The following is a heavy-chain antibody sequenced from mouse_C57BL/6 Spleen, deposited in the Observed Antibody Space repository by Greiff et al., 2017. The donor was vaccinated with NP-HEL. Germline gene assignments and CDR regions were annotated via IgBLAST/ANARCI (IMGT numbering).Heavy chain of an antibody. CDR2: IDPSDSET. CDR1: GYTFTSYW. CDR3: ARMYYDYDGFAY. Sequence: QVQLQQPGAELVRPGSSVKLSCKASGYTFTSYWMHWVKQRPIQGLEWIGNIDPSDSETHYNQKFKDKATLTVDKSSSTAYMQLSSLTSEDSAVYYCARMYYDYDGFAYWGQGTLGTVSA. J-gene: IGHJ3*01. V-gene: IGHV1-52*01. D-gene: IGHD2-4*01.